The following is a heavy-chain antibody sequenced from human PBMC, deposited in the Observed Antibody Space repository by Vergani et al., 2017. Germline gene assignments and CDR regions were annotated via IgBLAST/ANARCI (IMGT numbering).Heavy chain of an antibody. CDR2: IYYSGST. CDR1: GFTFSNDW. V-gene: IGHV4-59*08. D-gene: IGHD2-15*01. Sequence: VQLVESGGGLVKPGGSLRLSCAASGFTFSNDWMSWIRQPPGKGLEWIGYIYYSGSTNYNPSLKSRVTISVDTSKNQVSLKLNSVTVADTAVYYCARSRPYCTSGSCPAIWGQGTLVTVSS. CDR3: ARSRPYCTSGSCPAI. J-gene: IGHJ4*02.